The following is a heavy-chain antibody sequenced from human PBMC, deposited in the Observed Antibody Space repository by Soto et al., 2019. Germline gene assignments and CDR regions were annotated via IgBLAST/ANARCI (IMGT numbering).Heavy chain of an antibody. CDR3: AKDFDYYYYAMDV. J-gene: IGHJ6*02. Sequence: QVQLVQSGAEMKKPGASVKVSCKASGYTFTSYAIHWVRQAPGQTLEWMGWINAGNGNTKYSEKFQGRVTITRDTSASTAYMELSSLISEDTAVYYCAKDFDYYYYAMDVWGQGTTVTLSS. D-gene: IGHD3-3*01. V-gene: IGHV1-3*01. CDR2: INAGNGNT. CDR1: GYTFTSYA.